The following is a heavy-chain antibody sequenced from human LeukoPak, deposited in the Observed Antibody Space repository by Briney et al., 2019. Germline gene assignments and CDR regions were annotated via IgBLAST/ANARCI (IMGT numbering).Heavy chain of an antibody. CDR3: ARGGGVYDYVWGSYPESFDY. D-gene: IGHD3-16*01. V-gene: IGHV3-21*01. CDR1: GFTFSSYS. J-gene: IGHJ4*02. Sequence: GGSLRLSCAASGFTFSSYSMNWVRQAPGKGLECVSSISSSSSYIYYADSVKGRFTISRDNAKNSLYLQMNSLRAEDTAVYYCARGGGVYDYVWGSYPESFDYWGQGTLVTVSS. CDR2: ISSSSSYI.